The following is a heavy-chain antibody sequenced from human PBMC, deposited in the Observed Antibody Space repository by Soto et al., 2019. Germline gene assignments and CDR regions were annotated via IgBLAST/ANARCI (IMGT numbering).Heavy chain of an antibody. J-gene: IGHJ6*02. V-gene: IGHV5-51*01. Sequence: GESLKISCKGSGYSFTSYWIGWVRQMPGKGLEWMGIIYPGDSDTRYSPSFQGQVTISADKSISTAYLQWSSLRAEDTAVYYCARDMAVAGYYYYGMDVWGQGTTVTVSS. CDR2: IYPGDSDT. CDR1: GYSFTSYW. CDR3: ARDMAVAGYYYYGMDV. D-gene: IGHD6-19*01.